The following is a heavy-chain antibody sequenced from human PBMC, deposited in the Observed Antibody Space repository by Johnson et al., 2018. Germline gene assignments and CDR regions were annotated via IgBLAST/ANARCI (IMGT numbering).Heavy chain of an antibody. CDR2: ISGSGGST. CDR1: GFTFSSYA. V-gene: IGHV3-23*04. Sequence: VQLVQSGGGLVQPGGSLRLSCAASGFTFSSYAMSWVRQAPGKGVEWVSAISGSGGSTYYADSVKGRFTISRDNSKNTLYLQMNSLRAEDTAVYYCAKALNGDYNYYYYMDVWGKGTTVTVSS. J-gene: IGHJ6*03. CDR3: AKALNGDYNYYYYMDV. D-gene: IGHD4-17*01.